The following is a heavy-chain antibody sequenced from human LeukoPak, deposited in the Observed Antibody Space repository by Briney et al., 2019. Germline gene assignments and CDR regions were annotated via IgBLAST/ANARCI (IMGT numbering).Heavy chain of an antibody. Sequence: AGGSLRLSCATSGFTLSSYWMSWVRQAPGKGLEWVANIEQDGSEKNYVGSVKGRFTISRDDAKNSLYLQMNSLRAEDTAVYYCAKDRYCSSTRCYGDFDYWGQGTLVTVSS. D-gene: IGHD2-2*01. CDR3: AKDRYCSSTRCYGDFDY. CDR2: IEQDGSEK. J-gene: IGHJ4*02. CDR1: GFTLSSYW. V-gene: IGHV3-7*03.